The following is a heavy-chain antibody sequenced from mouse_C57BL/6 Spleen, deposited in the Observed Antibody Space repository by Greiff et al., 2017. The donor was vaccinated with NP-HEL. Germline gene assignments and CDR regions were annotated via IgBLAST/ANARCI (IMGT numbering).Heavy chain of an antibody. V-gene: IGHV1-20*01. J-gene: IGHJ4*01. D-gene: IGHD1-2*01. Sequence: EVQLQQSGPELVKPGDSVKISCKASGYSFTGYFMNWVMQSHGKSLEWIGRINPYNGDTFYNQKFKGKATLTVDKSSSTAHMELRSLTSEDSAVYYCARSNGLTYAMDYWGQGTSVTVSS. CDR3: ARSNGLTYAMDY. CDR1: GYSFTGYF. CDR2: INPYNGDT.